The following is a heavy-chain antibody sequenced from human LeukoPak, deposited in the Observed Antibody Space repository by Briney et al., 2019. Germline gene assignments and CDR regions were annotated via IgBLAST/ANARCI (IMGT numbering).Heavy chain of an antibody. CDR2: ISLSSGTI. CDR3: ARDRGYCSGGSCYTYYFDY. Sequence: TGGSLRLSCAASGFTFSSYCMNWVRQAPGKGLEWISYISLSSGTIYYADSVKGRFTISRDTAKNSLYLQMNSPRDEDTAVYYCARDRGYCSGGSCYTYYFDYWGQGTLVTVSS. CDR1: GFTFSSYC. V-gene: IGHV3-48*02. D-gene: IGHD2-15*01. J-gene: IGHJ4*02.